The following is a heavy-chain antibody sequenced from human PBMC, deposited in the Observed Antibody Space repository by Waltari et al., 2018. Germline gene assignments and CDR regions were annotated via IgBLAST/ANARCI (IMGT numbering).Heavy chain of an antibody. V-gene: IGHV4-38-2*02. CDR2: IYHSGST. CDR3: AREIGLLQVLELGKEGFDP. J-gene: IGHJ5*02. CDR1: GYSISSGYY. D-gene: IGHD3-3*01. Sequence: QVQLQESGPGLVKPSETLSLTCAVSGYSISSGYYWGCIRQPPGKGLEWIGSIYHSGSTYYNPSLKSRVTISVDTSKNQFSLKLSSVTAADTAVYYCAREIGLLQVLELGKEGFDPWGQGTLVTVSS.